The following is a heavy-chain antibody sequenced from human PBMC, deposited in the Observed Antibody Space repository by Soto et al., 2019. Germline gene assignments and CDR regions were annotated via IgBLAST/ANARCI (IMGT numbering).Heavy chain of an antibody. J-gene: IGHJ6*03. CDR1: GGSINNYF. V-gene: IGHV4-59*12. CDR3: ARDQTLDYDFWSGPLYYMDV. Sequence: SETLSLTCTVSGGSINNYFWSWVRQPAGKGLEWIGYIYYIGTTNYNPSFASRVTMSVDTSKNQISLELASVTAADTAVYYCARDQTLDYDFWSGPLYYMDVWGKGTTVTVSS. CDR2: IYYIGTT. D-gene: IGHD3-3*01.